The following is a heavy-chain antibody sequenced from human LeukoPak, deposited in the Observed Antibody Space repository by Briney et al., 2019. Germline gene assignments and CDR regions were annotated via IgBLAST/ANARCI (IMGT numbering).Heavy chain of an antibody. Sequence: AGSLRLSGAASGFTISSNWMSWVRQAPGKGLEWVANIKQDGSEKYYVDSVKGRFTISRDNAKNSLYLQMNSLRAEDTAVYYCARTYDVAAAGTFDYWGQGTLVTVSS. J-gene: IGHJ4*02. CDR3: ARTYDVAAAGTFDY. CDR2: IKQDGSEK. V-gene: IGHV3-7*03. CDR1: GFTISSNW. D-gene: IGHD6-13*01.